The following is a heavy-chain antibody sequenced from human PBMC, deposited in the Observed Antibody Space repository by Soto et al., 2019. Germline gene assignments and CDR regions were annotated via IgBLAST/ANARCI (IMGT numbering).Heavy chain of an antibody. V-gene: IGHV4-28*03. CDR2: IYYRGST. CDR3: ARGVRLDAFDI. CDR1: GYSISSSNW. Sequence: QVQLQESGPGLVKPSDTLSLTCAVSGYSISSSNWWGWIRQPPGKGLEWIGYIYYRGSTDYNPSRKRRVTMSVDTSKNQFSPKLSSVTAVDTAVYYCARGVRLDAFDIWGQGTMVTVSS. D-gene: IGHD3-10*01. J-gene: IGHJ3*02.